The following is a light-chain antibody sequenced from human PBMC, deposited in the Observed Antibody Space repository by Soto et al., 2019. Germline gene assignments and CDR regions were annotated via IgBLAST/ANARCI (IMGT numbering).Light chain of an antibody. V-gene: IGKV2-28*01. CDR2: LGS. CDR3: MQGQQLPLT. CDR1: QSLLQSNGKNY. J-gene: IGKJ4*01. Sequence: DIVMTQSPLSLPVTPGEPASISCRSSQSLLQSNGKNYLDWYLQKPGQSPQLLIYLGSNRASGVPDRLSGSGSGTDFTLKISRVEAEDVGVYYCMQGQQLPLTFGGGTKVDIK.